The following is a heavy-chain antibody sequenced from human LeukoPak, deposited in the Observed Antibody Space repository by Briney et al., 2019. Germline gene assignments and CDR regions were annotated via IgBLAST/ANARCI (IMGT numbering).Heavy chain of an antibody. CDR2: IGTAGDT. J-gene: IGHJ4*02. CDR3: ARADGYNFFDY. D-gene: IGHD5-24*01. CDR1: GFTFSSYD. Sequence: PGGSLRLSCAASGFTFSSYDMHWVRQATGKGLEWVSAIGTAGDTYYPGSVKGRFTISRENAKNSLYLQMNSLRAGDTAVYYCARADGYNFFDYWGQGTLVTVSS. V-gene: IGHV3-13*01.